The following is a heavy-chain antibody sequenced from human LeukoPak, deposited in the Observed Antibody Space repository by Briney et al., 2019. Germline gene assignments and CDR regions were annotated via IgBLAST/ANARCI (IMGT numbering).Heavy chain of an antibody. CDR1: GFTFSNYG. V-gene: IGHV3-30*18. D-gene: IGHD5-18*01. CDR2: ISYDGSNK. J-gene: IGHJ4*02. Sequence: GGSLRLSCAASGFTFSNYGMHWVRQAPGKGLEWVAVISYDGSNKYYADSVKGRFTISRDNSKNTLYLQMNSLRAEDTAVYYCVKVDTAMVFDYWGQGTLVTVSA. CDR3: VKVDTAMVFDY.